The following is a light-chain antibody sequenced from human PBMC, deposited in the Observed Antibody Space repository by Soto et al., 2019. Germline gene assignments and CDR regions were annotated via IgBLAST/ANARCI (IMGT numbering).Light chain of an antibody. J-gene: IGLJ1*01. CDR1: RSDVGGHNY. CDR3: SSYTTGFTYV. V-gene: IGLV2-14*01. CDR2: DVT. Sequence: QSVLAQPASVSGSPGQSITISCAGTRSDVGGHNYVSWYQQYPGKAPKLIIYDVTNRPSGVSHRFSGSKSGNTASLTISGLQTEDEADYYCSSYTTGFTYVFGTGTKVIVL.